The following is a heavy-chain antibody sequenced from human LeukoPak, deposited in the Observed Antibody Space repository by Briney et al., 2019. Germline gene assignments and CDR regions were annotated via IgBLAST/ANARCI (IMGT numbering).Heavy chain of an antibody. Sequence: SGTLSLTCSVSDGSVSSADFYWSWIRQHPGKGLEWIGHIHYSGRTYYNPSLKSRVAISLDTSKNQFSLKLGSVTAADTAVYYCARDRYSGYDWDFYYYGMDVWGKGTTVTVSS. CDR1: DGSVSSADFY. CDR3: ARDRYSGYDWDFYYYGMDV. V-gene: IGHV4-31*03. CDR2: IHYSGRT. J-gene: IGHJ6*04. D-gene: IGHD5-12*01.